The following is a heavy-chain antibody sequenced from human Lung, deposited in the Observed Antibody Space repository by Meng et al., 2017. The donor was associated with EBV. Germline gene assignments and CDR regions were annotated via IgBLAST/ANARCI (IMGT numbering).Heavy chain of an antibody. D-gene: IGHD2-2*01. CDR2: INHSGTT. Sequence: QLNQWGSRLLKPSETLSLTCAVYGGSFSTYYGGWLRQSPGKGLAWIGEINHSGTTNYNPSLKSRVTISVDTSKNQFSLSLNSVTAADTAVYYCARGGTSSAPFDYWGQGTPVTVFS. CDR1: GGSFSTYY. CDR3: ARGGTSSAPFDY. J-gene: IGHJ4*02. V-gene: IGHV4-34*01.